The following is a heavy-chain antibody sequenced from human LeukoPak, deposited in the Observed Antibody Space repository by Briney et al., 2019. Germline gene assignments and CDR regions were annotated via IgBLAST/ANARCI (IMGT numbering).Heavy chain of an antibody. V-gene: IGHV3-53*01. D-gene: IGHD3-9*01. CDR2: IYSGGST. CDR3: ARASHYDSLTAYSEEDAFDF. J-gene: IGHJ3*01. Sequence: GSLRLSCAASGFTVSSNYSSWVRQAPGKGLEWVSVIYSGGSTDYADSVKGRFTISRDTSKNTLYLQMNSLRVEDTAVYYCARASHYDSLTAYSEEDAFDFWLQGTMVTVSS. CDR1: GFTVSSNY.